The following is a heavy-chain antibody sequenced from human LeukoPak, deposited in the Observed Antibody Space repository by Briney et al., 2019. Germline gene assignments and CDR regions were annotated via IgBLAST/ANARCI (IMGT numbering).Heavy chain of an antibody. V-gene: IGHV4-39*01. Sequence: SETLSLTCTVSGGSISSSSYYWGRIRQPPGKGLEWIGSIYYSGNTYYNPSLNSRVTISVDTSKKQFSLKLSSVTAADTAVYYCARHAYYYDSSGYHYYFDYWGQGTLVTVSS. CDR3: ARHAYYYDSSGYHYYFDY. CDR1: GGSISSSSYY. J-gene: IGHJ4*02. D-gene: IGHD3-22*01. CDR2: IYYSGNT.